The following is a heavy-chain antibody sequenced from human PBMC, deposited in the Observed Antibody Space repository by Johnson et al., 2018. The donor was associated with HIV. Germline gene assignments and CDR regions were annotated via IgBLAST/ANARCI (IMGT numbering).Heavy chain of an antibody. CDR2: ISYGGSNK. D-gene: IGHD4-23*01. Sequence: HVQLVESGGGLVKPGGSLRLSCAASGFILSDYYMSWVRQAPGKGLEWVAVISYGGSNKYYADSVKGRFTVSRDNSKNTLYLQMNSLRADDTAVYYCAKESETYGGNIGLQHAFDIWGQGTMVTVSS. CDR1: GFILSDYY. CDR3: AKESETYGGNIGLQHAFDI. V-gene: IGHV3-30*18. J-gene: IGHJ3*02.